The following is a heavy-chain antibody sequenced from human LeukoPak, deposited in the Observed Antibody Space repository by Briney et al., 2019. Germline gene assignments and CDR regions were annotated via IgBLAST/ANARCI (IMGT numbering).Heavy chain of an antibody. CDR3: ARDPRMSSGYSTGILWYFDL. V-gene: IGHV1-46*01. CDR2: INPNGGST. D-gene: IGHD3-22*01. Sequence: GASVKVSCKASGYTFTDYYMRWVRQAPGQGLEWMGIINPNGGSTSYAQKFQGRVTMTRDTSTSTVYMELSSLRSEDTAVYYCARDPRMSSGYSTGILWYFDLWGRGTLVTVSS. CDR1: GYTFTDYY. J-gene: IGHJ2*01.